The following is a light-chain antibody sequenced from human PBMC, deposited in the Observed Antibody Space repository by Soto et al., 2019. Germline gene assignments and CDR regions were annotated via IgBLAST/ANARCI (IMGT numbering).Light chain of an antibody. J-gene: IGKJ1*01. CDR1: QSINNW. CDR2: DAS. CDR3: QQYSSSST. V-gene: IGKV1-5*01. Sequence: DIQMTQSPSTLSAFVGDRVTITCRASQSINNWLAWYQQKPGKAPKVLIYDASSLESGVPSRFSGSGSGTEFTLTISSLQPDDFATYYCQQYSSSSTFGQGTKVEFK.